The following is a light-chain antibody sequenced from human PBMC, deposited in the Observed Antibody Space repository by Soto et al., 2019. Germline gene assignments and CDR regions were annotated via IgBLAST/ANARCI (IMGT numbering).Light chain of an antibody. V-gene: IGKV3-20*01. CDR3: QQYGGSPRIT. J-gene: IGKJ5*01. Sequence: EVVLTQSPGPLSSSPGERATLSCRASERLSSVYLAWYQQRPGQPPRLLIYGASNRATGIPDRFSGSGSGTDFTLIINRLEPEDVAIYYCQQYGGSPRITFGQGTRLAIK. CDR1: ERLSSVY. CDR2: GAS.